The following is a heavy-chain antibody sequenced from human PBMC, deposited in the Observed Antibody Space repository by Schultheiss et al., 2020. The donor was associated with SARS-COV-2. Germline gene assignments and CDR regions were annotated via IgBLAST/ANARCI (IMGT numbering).Heavy chain of an antibody. CDR2: ISSSGSTI. CDR3: ARDRAYYDILTGYYIHYGMDV. D-gene: IGHD3-9*01. Sequence: GGSLRLSCAASGFTFSSYEMNWVRQAPGKGLEWVSYISSSGSTIYYADSVKGRFTISRDNAKNSLYLQMNSLRAEDTAVYYCARDRAYYDILTGYYIHYGMDVWGQGTTVTVSS. J-gene: IGHJ6*02. V-gene: IGHV3-48*03. CDR1: GFTFSSYE.